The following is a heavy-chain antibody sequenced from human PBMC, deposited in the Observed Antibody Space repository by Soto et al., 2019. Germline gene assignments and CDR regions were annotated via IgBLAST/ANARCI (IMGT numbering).Heavy chain of an antibody. D-gene: IGHD6-19*01. CDR2: ISSSSSYI. CDR1: GFTFSSYS. J-gene: IGHJ4*02. Sequence: GGSLRLSCAASGFTFSSYSMNWVRQAPGKGLEWVSSISSSSSYIYYADSVKGRFTISRDNAKNSLYLQMNSLRAEDTAVYYCARDYVPSFSSGWYIGSDYWGQGTLVTVSS. CDR3: ARDYVPSFSSGWYIGSDY. V-gene: IGHV3-21*01.